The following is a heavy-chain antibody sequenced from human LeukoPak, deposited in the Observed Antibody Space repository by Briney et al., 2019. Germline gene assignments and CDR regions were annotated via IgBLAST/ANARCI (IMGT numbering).Heavy chain of an antibody. CDR2: IYYSGST. D-gene: IGHD4-17*01. V-gene: IGHV4-59*08. J-gene: IGHJ4*02. CDR3: ARHANGDYPFFDY. Sequence: PSETLSLTCTVSGGSISSYYWSWIRQPPGKGLEWIGYIYYSGSTNYNPSLKSRVTISVDTSKNQFSLKLSSVAAADTAVYYCARHANGDYPFFDYWGQGNLVTVSP. CDR1: GGSISSYY.